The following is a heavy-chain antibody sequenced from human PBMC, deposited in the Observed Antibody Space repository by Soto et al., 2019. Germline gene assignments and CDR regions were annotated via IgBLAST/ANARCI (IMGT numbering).Heavy chain of an antibody. CDR2: IIPIFGTA. V-gene: IGHV1-69*01. Sequence: QVQLVQSGAEVKKPGSSVKVSCTASGGTFSSYAISWVRQAPGQGLEWMGGIIPIFGTANYAQKFEGRVTITADESTSTAYKELNSLRSEDTAVYYCARANYDSSGYRVDPWGQGTLVTVSS. CDR1: GGTFSSYA. J-gene: IGHJ5*02. D-gene: IGHD3-22*01. CDR3: ARANYDSSGYRVDP.